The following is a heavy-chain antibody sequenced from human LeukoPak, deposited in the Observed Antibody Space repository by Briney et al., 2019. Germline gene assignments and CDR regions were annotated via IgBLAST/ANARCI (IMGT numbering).Heavy chain of an antibody. CDR3: AKGTLHAYCGGDCYPAALDY. Sequence: GGSLRLSCIASGFTFSDYWMHWVRQAPGKGPVWVSRIISDGSSVSYVDSVKGRFIMSRDNAKNTLYLQMNSLRAEDTAVYYCAKGTLHAYCGGDCYPAALDYWGQGTLVTVSS. V-gene: IGHV3-74*01. D-gene: IGHD2-21*02. CDR1: GFTFSDYW. CDR2: IISDGSSV. J-gene: IGHJ4*02.